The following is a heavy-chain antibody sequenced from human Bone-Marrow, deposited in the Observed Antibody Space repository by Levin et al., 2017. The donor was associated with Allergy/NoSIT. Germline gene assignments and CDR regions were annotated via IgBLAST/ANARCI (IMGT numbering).Heavy chain of an antibody. J-gene: IGHJ4*02. CDR2: MSHDANFK. D-gene: IGHD1-26*01. CDR3: TRGSGSYPWAVFDH. Sequence: LSLTCAASEFTFSRSPMHWVRPAPGKGLEWVAAMSHDANFKSYADSVKGRFIISRDNAENTLYLQMNSLRPEDTAVYYCTRGSGSYPWAVFDHWGQGTLVTVSS. V-gene: IGHV3-30-3*01. CDR1: EFTFSRSP.